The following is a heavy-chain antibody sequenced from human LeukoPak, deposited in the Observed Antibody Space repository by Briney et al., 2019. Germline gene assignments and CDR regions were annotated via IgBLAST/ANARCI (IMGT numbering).Heavy chain of an antibody. D-gene: IGHD3-10*02. J-gene: IGHJ4*02. CDR3: ARCSSIDY. CDR1: GFTFSTYG. V-gene: IGHV3-23*01. CDR2: IGGSGETT. Sequence: GGSLRLSCAASGFTFSTYGMSWVRQAPGKGLEWVAIIGGSGETTIYGDSVKGRFTISRDNSKNTVYLQMNNLRVEDTAVYYCARCSSIDYWGQGNLVIVSS.